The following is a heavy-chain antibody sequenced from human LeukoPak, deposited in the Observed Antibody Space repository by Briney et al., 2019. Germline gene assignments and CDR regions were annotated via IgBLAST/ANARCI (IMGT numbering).Heavy chain of an antibody. D-gene: IGHD3-10*01. CDR1: GGSFSGYY. V-gene: IGHV4-34*01. J-gene: IGHJ5*02. CDR2: INHSGST. Sequence: SETLSLTCAVYGGSFSGYYWSWIRQPPGKGLEWIGEINHSGSTNYNPSLKSRVTISVDTSKNQFSLKLSSVTAADTAVYYCARRTDYYGSGSYLAANWFDPWGQGTLVTVSS. CDR3: ARRTDYYGSGSYLAANWFDP.